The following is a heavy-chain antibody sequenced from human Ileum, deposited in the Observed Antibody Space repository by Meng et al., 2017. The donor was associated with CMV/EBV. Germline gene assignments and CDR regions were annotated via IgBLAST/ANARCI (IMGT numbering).Heavy chain of an antibody. Sequence: SVKVSFKASGDTSNSHSISWLREVPGQGVEWMGRIIPRVGIPNYIPKFQGKITISADKSTNTAYLEVTSLTSEDTAMYYCARGSQVVAGIEDHYLDYWGQGSLVTVSS. CDR1: GDTSNSHS. CDR3: ARGSQVVAGIEDHYLDY. CDR2: IIPRVGIP. J-gene: IGHJ4*02. D-gene: IGHD6-19*01. V-gene: IGHV1-69*04.